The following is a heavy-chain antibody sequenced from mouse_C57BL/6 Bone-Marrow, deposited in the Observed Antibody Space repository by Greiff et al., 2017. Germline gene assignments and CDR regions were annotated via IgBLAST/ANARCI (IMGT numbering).Heavy chain of an antibody. CDR1: GFTFSDYY. J-gene: IGHJ2*01. D-gene: IGHD2-2*01. Sequence: EVKLMESGGGLVQPGGSLKLSCAASGFTFSDYYMYWVRQTPEKRLEWVAYISNGGGSTYYPDTVKGRFTISRDNAKNTLYLQMSRLKSEDTAMYYCAGGYDYWGQGTTLTVSS. V-gene: IGHV5-12*01. CDR2: ISNGGGST. CDR3: AGGYDY.